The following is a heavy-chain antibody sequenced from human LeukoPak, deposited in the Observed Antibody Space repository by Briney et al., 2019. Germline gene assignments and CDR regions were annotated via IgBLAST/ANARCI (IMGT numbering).Heavy chain of an antibody. CDR2: ISSSSSYI. Sequence: GGSLRLSCAASGFTFSSYSMNWVRQAPGKGLEWVSSISSSSSYIYYADSVKGRFTISRDNAKNSLYLQMNSLRAEDTAVYYCAASRVGWFDPGAREPWSPSPQ. J-gene: IGHJ5*02. V-gene: IGHV3-21*01. CDR1: GFTFSSYS. CDR3: AASRVGWFDP.